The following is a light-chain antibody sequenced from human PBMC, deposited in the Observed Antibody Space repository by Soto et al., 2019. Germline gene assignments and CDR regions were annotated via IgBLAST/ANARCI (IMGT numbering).Light chain of an antibody. V-gene: IGKV1-33*01. CDR1: QDINNY. CDR2: DAS. Sequence: IQLTQSPSSLSASVGDRVTITCQASQDINNYVNWYQQKPGKAPKLLIFDASTLKTGVPSRFSGSGSGTDFSFSISSLHPEEIVTYYCQQSNDLLSFGQGTRLEI. CDR3: QQSNDLLS. J-gene: IGKJ5*01.